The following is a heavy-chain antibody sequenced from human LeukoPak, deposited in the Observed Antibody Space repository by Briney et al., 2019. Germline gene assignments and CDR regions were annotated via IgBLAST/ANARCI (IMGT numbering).Heavy chain of an antibody. D-gene: IGHD4-17*01. Sequence: ASAKVSCKASGYTFTSYGISWVRQSPGQGLECMGWISAYNGSTNYAQKLQGRVTMTTDTSTSTAYMELRSLRSDDTAVYYCASLNYGDDDAFDIWGQGTMVTVSS. J-gene: IGHJ3*02. CDR2: ISAYNGST. V-gene: IGHV1-18*01. CDR3: ASLNYGDDDAFDI. CDR1: GYTFTSYG.